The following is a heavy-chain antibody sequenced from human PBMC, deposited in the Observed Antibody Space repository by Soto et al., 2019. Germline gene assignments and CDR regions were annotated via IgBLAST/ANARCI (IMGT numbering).Heavy chain of an antibody. CDR1: GGSFSGYY. J-gene: IGHJ5*02. Sequence: QVQLQQWGAGLLKPSETLSLTCAVYGGSFSGYYWSWIRQPPGKGLEWIGEINHSGSTNYNPSLKSRVTILVDTSKNQFSLKLSSVTAADTAVYYCARKRWSPRTLWFDPWGQGTLVTVSS. CDR2: INHSGST. CDR3: ARKRWSPRTLWFDP. V-gene: IGHV4-34*01. D-gene: IGHD2-15*01.